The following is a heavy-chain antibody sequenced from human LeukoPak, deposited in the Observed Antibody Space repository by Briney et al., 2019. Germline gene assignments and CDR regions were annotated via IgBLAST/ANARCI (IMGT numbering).Heavy chain of an antibody. Sequence: GGSLRLSCAASGFTFSTYAMHWVRQAPGKGLEWVSGISASGGSTFYADSVKGRFTISKDNSKNTLFLQMNSLRREDTAMYYCAKASDRNYFDYWGQGTPVTVSS. J-gene: IGHJ4*02. CDR3: AKASDRNYFDY. D-gene: IGHD2-21*01. CDR2: ISASGGST. V-gene: IGHV3-23*01. CDR1: GFTFSTYA.